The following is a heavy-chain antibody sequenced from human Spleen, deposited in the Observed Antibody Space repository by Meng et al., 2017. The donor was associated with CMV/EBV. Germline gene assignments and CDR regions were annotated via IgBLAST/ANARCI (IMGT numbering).Heavy chain of an antibody. CDR3: AKADHASSWYSLADY. Sequence: SGFTFSNYAMTWVRQAPGKGLEWVSQISSSGGSTYYSASLKGRFTISRDNSMNTLYLQMSSLTPDDTAVYYCAKADHASSWYSLADYWGQGTLVTVSS. CDR1: GFTFSNYA. D-gene: IGHD6-13*01. CDR2: ISSSGGST. J-gene: IGHJ4*02. V-gene: IGHV3-23*01.